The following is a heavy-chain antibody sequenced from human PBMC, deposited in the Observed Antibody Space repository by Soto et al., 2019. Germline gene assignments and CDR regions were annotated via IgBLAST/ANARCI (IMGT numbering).Heavy chain of an antibody. CDR1: GYTFTSYD. J-gene: IGHJ5*02. CDR2: MNPNSGNT. CDR3: ARRPLKVATEGPNPNWFDP. Sequence: QVQLVQSGAEVKKPGASVKVSCKASGYTFTSYDINWVRQATGQGLEWMGWMNPNSGNTGYAQKFQGRVTMTRNTSISTAYMELSSLRSEDTAVYYCARRPLKVATEGPNPNWFDPWGQGTLVTVSS. V-gene: IGHV1-8*01. D-gene: IGHD5-12*01.